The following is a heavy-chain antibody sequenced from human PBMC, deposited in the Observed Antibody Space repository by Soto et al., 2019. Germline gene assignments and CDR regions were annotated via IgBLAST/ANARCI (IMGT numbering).Heavy chain of an antibody. CDR3: ARLGSGHTFAY. V-gene: IGHV4-39*01. J-gene: IGHJ4*02. CDR1: GASVSRIGFH. Sequence: QVQLQESGPGLVKPSETLSLTCAVSGASVSRIGFHWGWIRQPPGQGLEWIGSIYDAGTTFYNPSLKSRVTISADTSKNHFSLRLTSVTAADTAVYYCARLGSGHTFAYWGQGTLVTVSS. CDR2: IYDAGTT. D-gene: IGHD3-10*01.